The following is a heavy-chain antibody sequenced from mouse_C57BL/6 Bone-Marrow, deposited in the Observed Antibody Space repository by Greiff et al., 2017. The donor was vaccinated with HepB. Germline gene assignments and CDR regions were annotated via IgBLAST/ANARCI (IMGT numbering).Heavy chain of an antibody. CDR3: AREGYYGSSPAY. D-gene: IGHD1-1*01. V-gene: IGHV5-4*01. CDR2: ISDGGSYT. Sequence: EVNVVESGGGLVKPGGSLKLSCAASGFTFSSYAMSWVRQTPEKRLEWVATISDGGSYTYYPDNVKGRFTISRDNAKNNLYLQMSHLKSEDTAMYYCAREGYYGSSPAYWGQGTLVTVSA. CDR1: GFTFSSYA. J-gene: IGHJ3*01.